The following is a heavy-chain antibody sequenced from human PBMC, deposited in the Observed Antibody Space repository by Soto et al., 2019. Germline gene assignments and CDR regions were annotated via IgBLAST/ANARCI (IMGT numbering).Heavy chain of an antibody. CDR3: ARDGRNDFWSGYYTAYYGMDV. CDR1: GDTFIDYY. D-gene: IGHD3-3*01. CDR2: ISPNSGDT. J-gene: IGHJ6*02. Sequence: ASVKVSCKASGDTFIDYYMHWVRQAPGQGLEWVGWISPNSGDTNYAQRFQGWVTMTRDTSISTVYMELKRLRSDDTAVYYCARDGRNDFWSGYYTAYYGMDVWGQGTTVTVSS. V-gene: IGHV1-2*04.